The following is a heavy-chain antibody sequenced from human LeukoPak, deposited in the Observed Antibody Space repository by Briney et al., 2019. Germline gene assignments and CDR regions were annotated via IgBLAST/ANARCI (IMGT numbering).Heavy chain of an antibody. V-gene: IGHV3-11*04. J-gene: IGHJ5*02. CDR1: GSTFSDYY. Sequence: GGSLRLSCAASGSTFSDYYMSWIRQAPGKGLEWVSYISSSGSTIYYADSVKGRFTISRDNAKNSLYLQMNSLRAEDTAVYYCARDRYQQLVNFDPWGQGTLVTVSS. CDR2: ISSSGSTI. CDR3: ARDRYQQLVNFDP. D-gene: IGHD6-13*01.